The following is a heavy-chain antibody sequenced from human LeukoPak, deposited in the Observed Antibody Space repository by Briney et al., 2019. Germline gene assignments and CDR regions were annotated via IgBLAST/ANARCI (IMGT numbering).Heavy chain of an antibody. CDR3: VRVGEYSYGPDY. CDR1: GGSISSYY. CDR2: IYYSGST. D-gene: IGHD5-18*01. Sequence: SETLSLTCIVSGGSISSYYWSWIRQPPGKGLEWIGYIYYSGSTNYNPSLKSRVTISVDTSRNQFSLKLSSVTAADTAVYYCVRVGEYSYGPDYWGQGTLVTVSS. J-gene: IGHJ4*02. V-gene: IGHV4-59*01.